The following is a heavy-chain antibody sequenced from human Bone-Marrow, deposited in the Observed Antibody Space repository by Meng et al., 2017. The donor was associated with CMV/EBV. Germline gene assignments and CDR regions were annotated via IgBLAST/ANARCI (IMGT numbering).Heavy chain of an antibody. V-gene: IGHV4-59*01. CDR2: VYYTGST. J-gene: IGHJ5*02. CDR1: GGSMNTFY. CDR3: ARDGVGFNWFDP. Sequence: SETLSLTCTVSGGSMNTFYWSWIRQPPGKGLEFIGNVYYTGSTNYNPSLKSRVTISVDTSKNQLSLKLTSMSAADTAVYYCARDGVGFNWFDPWGQGTLVTVSS. D-gene: IGHD1-26*01.